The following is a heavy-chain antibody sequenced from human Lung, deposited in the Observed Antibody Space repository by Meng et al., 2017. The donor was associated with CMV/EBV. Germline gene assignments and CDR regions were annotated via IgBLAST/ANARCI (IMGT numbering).Heavy chain of an antibody. D-gene: IGHD1-14*01. CDR2: ISAYNGNT. CDR3: GRGAGANWFDP. Sequence: SCKASGYTFTSYGISRVRQAPGQGLEWMGWISAYNGNTKYAQKLQGRVTMTTDTSTSTAYMELRSLRSDDTAVYYCGRGAGANWFDPWGQGTLVTVSS. J-gene: IGHJ5*02. V-gene: IGHV1-18*01. CDR1: GYTFTSYG.